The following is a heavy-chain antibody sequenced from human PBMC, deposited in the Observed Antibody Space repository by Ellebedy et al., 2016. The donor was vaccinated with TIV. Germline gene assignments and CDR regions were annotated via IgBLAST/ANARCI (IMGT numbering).Heavy chain of an antibody. CDR3: ARDGGGCRYGPGGH. CDR1: GFPFSTYA. D-gene: IGHD5-18*01. J-gene: IGHJ4*02. Sequence: GESLKISXAASGFPFSTYAINWVRQAPGKGLEWVAVISYDGSNKYYADSVKGRFTISRDDSKNTLYLQMNSLRPEDTAVYYCARDGGGCRYGPGGHWGQGTLVTVSS. CDR2: ISYDGSNK. V-gene: IGHV3-30*04.